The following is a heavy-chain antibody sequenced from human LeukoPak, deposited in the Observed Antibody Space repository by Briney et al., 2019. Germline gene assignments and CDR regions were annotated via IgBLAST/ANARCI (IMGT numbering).Heavy chain of an antibody. V-gene: IGHV3-21*01. Sequence: GRSLRLSCAASGFTFSRYSMNWVRQAPGKGLEWLSSISSRSSYIYYADSVKGRFTISRDNAKNSLYLQMNSVSAENPAVYYCARGGYSSSWYSDYWGQGTLVTVSS. CDR2: ISSRSSYI. D-gene: IGHD6-13*01. CDR1: GFTFSRYS. J-gene: IGHJ4*02. CDR3: ARGGYSSSWYSDY.